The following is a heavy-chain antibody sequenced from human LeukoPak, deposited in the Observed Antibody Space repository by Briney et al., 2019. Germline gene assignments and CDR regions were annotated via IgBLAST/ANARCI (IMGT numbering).Heavy chain of an antibody. D-gene: IGHD2-2*01. CDR2: IYPGDSDT. CDR1: GYTFINYW. J-gene: IGHJ6*03. V-gene: IGHV5-51*01. Sequence: GESLKISFKGSGYTFINYWIAWVRPMPGKGLEWMGIIYPGDSDTRYSPSFQGQVTISADQSITTAYLQWSSLKASDSAMYYCAKSASPGGNYYYMDVWGKGTTATVSS. CDR3: AKSASPGGNYYYMDV.